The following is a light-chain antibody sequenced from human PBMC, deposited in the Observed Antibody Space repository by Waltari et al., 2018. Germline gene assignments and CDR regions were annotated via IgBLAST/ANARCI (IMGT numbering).Light chain of an antibody. CDR2: GAS. J-gene: IGKJ3*01. Sequence: EIVMTQSPANLSVSPGERATLPCRASQSVSSNLAWYQQKPEQAPRLLIYGASTRATGIPARFSGSGSGTEFTLTISSLQSEDFAVYYCQQYNNWPLFTFGPGTKVDIK. CDR1: QSVSSN. CDR3: QQYNNWPLFT. V-gene: IGKV3-15*01.